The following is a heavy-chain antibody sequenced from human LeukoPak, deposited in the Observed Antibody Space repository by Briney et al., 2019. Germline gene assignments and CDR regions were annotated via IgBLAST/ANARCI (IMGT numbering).Heavy chain of an antibody. Sequence: GGSLRLSCGASRFTFTILWMTWIRQAPGKGLEWVANIKQDGSARNHVDSVKGRFTISRDNAKNSVFLEMNSLRDEDTAVYYCARDDPWGYYDSWGQGTLVTVSS. V-gene: IGHV3-7*01. D-gene: IGHD7-27*01. CDR1: RFTFTILW. J-gene: IGHJ4*02. CDR2: IKQDGSAR. CDR3: ARDDPWGYYDS.